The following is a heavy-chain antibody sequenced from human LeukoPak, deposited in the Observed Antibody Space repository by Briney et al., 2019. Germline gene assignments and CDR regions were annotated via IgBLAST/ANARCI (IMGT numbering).Heavy chain of an antibody. CDR3: AKDQNYYDTSGWPYWFDF. CDR1: GLTFSTYA. J-gene: IGHJ4*02. CDR2: ISGSGEIT. V-gene: IGHV3-23*01. D-gene: IGHD3-22*01. Sequence: GGSLRLSCAVSGLTFSTYAMSWIRQAPGKGLEWVSGISGSGEITYYADSVEGQFTMSRDNSKNTLYLQMNSLRAEDTAIYYCAKDQNYYDTSGWPYWFDFWGQGTLVTVSS.